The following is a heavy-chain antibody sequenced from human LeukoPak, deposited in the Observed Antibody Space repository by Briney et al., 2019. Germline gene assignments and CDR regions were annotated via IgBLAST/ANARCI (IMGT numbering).Heavy chain of an antibody. J-gene: IGHJ4*02. D-gene: IGHD6-13*01. CDR2: FDPEDGET. CDR1: GYTLTELS. CDR3: ATLKRGMGSQHF. Sequence: ASVTVSCKVSGYTLTELSMHWVRQAPGKGLEWMGGFDPEDGETIYAQKFQGRVTMTEDTSTDTAYMELSSLRSEDTAVYYCATLKRGMGSQHFWGQGTLVTVSS. V-gene: IGHV1-24*01.